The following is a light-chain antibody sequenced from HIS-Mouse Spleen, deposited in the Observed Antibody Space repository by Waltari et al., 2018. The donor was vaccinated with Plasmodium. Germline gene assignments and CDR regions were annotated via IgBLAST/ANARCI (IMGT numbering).Light chain of an antibody. CDR1: QGISSY. V-gene: IGKV1-8*01. J-gene: IGKJ3*01. CDR3: QQYYSYPFT. CDR2: AAS. Sequence: AIRMTQSPSSFSASTGDRVTITCRASQGISSYLAWYQQKPGKAPKLLIYAASTLQSGGPSRFSGSGSGTDVTLTISCLQSEDFATYCCQQYYSYPFTFGPGTKVDIK.